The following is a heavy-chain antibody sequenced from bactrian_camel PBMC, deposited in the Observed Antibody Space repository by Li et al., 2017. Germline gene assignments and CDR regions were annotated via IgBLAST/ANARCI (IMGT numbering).Heavy chain of an antibody. J-gene: IGHJ4*01. CDR1: GYSYRPFC. Sequence: QLVESGGGSVQAGGSLRLSCVVSGYSYRPFCMGWFRQAPGKEREGVARMNPRGDYTNYADSVKGRFTISQDNSKNTLYLQMNSLKPEDTAVYYCAARFLEASCAVVHAIDNWGQGTQVTVS. V-gene: IGHV3S28*01. CDR2: MNPRGDYT. D-gene: IGHD2*01. CDR3: AARFLEASCAVVHAIDN.